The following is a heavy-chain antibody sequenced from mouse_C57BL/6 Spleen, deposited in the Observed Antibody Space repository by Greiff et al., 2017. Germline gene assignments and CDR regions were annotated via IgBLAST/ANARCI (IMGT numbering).Heavy chain of an antibody. CDR2: IRNKANGYTT. V-gene: IGHV7-3*01. D-gene: IGHD2-4*01. CDR1: GFTFTDYY. CDR3: ARFYYDYPHYYAMDY. J-gene: IGHJ4*01. Sequence: EVKVVESGGGLVQPGGSLSLSCAASGFTFTDYYMSWVRQPPGKALEWLGFIRNKANGYTTEYSASVKGRFTISRDNSQSILYLQMNALRAEDSATYYCARFYYDYPHYYAMDYWGQGTSVTVSS.